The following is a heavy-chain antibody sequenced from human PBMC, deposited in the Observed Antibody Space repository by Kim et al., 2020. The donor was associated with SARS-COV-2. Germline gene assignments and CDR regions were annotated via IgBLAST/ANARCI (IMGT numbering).Heavy chain of an antibody. Sequence: SETLSLTCAVSGGSISSSNWWSWVRQPPGKGLEWIGEIYHSGSTNYNPSLKSRVTISVDKSKNQFSLKLSSVTAADTAVYYCARDPEDYGDYGDYWGQGTLVTVSS. V-gene: IGHV4-4*02. CDR1: GGSISSSNW. J-gene: IGHJ4*02. CDR2: IYHSGST. CDR3: ARDPEDYGDYGDY. D-gene: IGHD4-17*01.